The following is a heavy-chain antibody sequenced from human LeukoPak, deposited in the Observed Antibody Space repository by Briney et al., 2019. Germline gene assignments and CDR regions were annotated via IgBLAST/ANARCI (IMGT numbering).Heavy chain of an antibody. CDR3: ARGSQDIVATTSYLTYYYYYGMDV. D-gene: IGHD5-12*01. Sequence: ASVKVSCKASGYTFTSYDINWVRQATGQGLEGMGGMNPNSGNTRYAQKFQGRVTMTRNPSISTAYMELSSLRSEDTAVYYCARGSQDIVATTSYLTYYYYYGMDVWGQGTTVTVSS. J-gene: IGHJ6*02. CDR2: MNPNSGNT. V-gene: IGHV1-8*01. CDR1: GYTFTSYD.